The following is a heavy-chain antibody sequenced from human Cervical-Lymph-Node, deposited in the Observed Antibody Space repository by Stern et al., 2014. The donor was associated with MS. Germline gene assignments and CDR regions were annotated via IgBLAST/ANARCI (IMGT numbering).Heavy chain of an antibody. J-gene: IGHJ4*02. D-gene: IGHD3-10*01. CDR1: GGSINSRGFY. CDR3: ARENRGGVLDS. V-gene: IGHV4-31*03. Sequence: MQLVESGPGVVKPSQTLSLTCTVSGGSINSRGFYWTLIRQHPGKCLEWMGYIYYHGTTSYNPSLRRRVTISVDTSTNQFSLNMISVPAADTAVFYCARENRGGVLDSWGQGTLVTVSS. CDR2: IYYHGTT.